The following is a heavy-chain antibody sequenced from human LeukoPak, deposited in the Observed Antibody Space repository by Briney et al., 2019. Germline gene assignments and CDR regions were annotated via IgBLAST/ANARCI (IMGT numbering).Heavy chain of an antibody. Sequence: ASVKVSCKASGYTFTGYYMHWVRQAPGQGLEWKGWINPNSGGTNYAQKFQGRVTMTRDTSISTAYMELSRLRSDDTAVYYCARGLLTMVRGVTRTPIDYWGQGTLVTVSS. CDR1: GYTFTGYY. V-gene: IGHV1-2*02. CDR2: INPNSGGT. D-gene: IGHD3-10*01. J-gene: IGHJ4*02. CDR3: ARGLLTMVRGVTRTPIDY.